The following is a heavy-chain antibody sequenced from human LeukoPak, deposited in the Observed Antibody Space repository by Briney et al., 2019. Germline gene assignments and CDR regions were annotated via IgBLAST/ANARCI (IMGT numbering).Heavy chain of an antibody. CDR3: AVIGCYRGVCHFDI. Sequence: GGSLRLSCTTSGFILTDYGINWVRQAPGKGLEWISYISSSAILYADSVKGRFTISRDTARDSLYLQMNSLKTEDTALYYCAVIGCYRGVCHFDIWGQGTMVTVA. CDR2: ISSSAI. J-gene: IGHJ3*02. CDR1: GFILTDYG. V-gene: IGHV3-48*01. D-gene: IGHD3-10*01.